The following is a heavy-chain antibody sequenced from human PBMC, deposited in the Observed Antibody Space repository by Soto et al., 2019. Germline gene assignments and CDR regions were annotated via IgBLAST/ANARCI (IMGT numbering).Heavy chain of an antibody. CDR2: ISAYNGNT. CDR3: AREAYDFWSGYTDYYYYGMDV. J-gene: IGHJ6*02. CDR1: GYTFTSYG. Sequence: GASVKVSCKASGYTFTSYGISWVRQAPGQGLEWMGWISAYNGNTNYAQKLQGRVTMTTDTSTSTAYMELRSLRSDDTAVYYCAREAYDFWSGYTDYYYYGMDVWRQGTTVTVSS. D-gene: IGHD3-3*01. V-gene: IGHV1-18*01.